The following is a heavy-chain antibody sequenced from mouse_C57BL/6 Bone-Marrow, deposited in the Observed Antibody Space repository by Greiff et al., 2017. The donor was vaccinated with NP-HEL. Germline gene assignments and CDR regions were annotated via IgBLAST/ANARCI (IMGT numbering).Heavy chain of an antibody. J-gene: IGHJ3*01. D-gene: IGHD2-10*01. CDR3: ARPYYGNYAWFAY. CDR2: IYPRSGNT. Sequence: QVQLKESGAELARPGAPVKLSCKASGYTFTSYGISWVKQRTGQGLEWIGEIYPRSGNTYYNEKFKGKATLTADKSSSTAYMELRSLTSEDSAVYFCARPYYGNYAWFAYWGQGTLVTVSA. V-gene: IGHV1-81*01. CDR1: GYTFTSYG.